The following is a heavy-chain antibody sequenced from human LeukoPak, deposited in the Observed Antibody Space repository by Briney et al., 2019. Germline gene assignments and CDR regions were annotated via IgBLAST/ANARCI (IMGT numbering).Heavy chain of an antibody. CDR2: MNPNSGNT. CDR1: GYTFTSYD. CDR3: ARKGDRDVLLWFGESQGNWFDP. J-gene: IGHJ5*02. V-gene: IGHV1-8*01. D-gene: IGHD3-10*01. Sequence: GASVKVSCKASGYTFTSYDINWVRQATGQGLEWMGWMNPNSGNTGYAQKFQGRVTMTRNTSISTAYMELSSLRSEDTAVYYCARKGDRDVLLWFGESQGNWFDPWGQGTLVTVSS.